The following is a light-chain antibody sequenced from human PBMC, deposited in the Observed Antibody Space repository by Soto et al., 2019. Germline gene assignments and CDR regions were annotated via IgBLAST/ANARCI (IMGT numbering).Light chain of an antibody. CDR3: QQSYSTSWT. J-gene: IGKJ1*01. V-gene: IGKV1-8*01. Sequence: AIRMTQSPSSFSASTGDRVTITCRASQGISSYLAWYQQKPGKAPKLLIYAASTLQSGVPSRFSGSGSGTDFTLTISSLQPEDFATYYCQQSYSTSWTFGQGTKVDIK. CDR2: AAS. CDR1: QGISSY.